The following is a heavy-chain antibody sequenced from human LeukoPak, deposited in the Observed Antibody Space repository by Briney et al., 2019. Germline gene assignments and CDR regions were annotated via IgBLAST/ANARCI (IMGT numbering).Heavy chain of an antibody. CDR2: ISYDGSNK. CDR3: ARAEWFGEFRYFDY. V-gene: IGHV3-30*01. CDR1: GFTFSSYA. J-gene: IGHJ4*02. Sequence: GGSLRLSCAASGFTFSSYAMHWVRQAPGKGLEWVAVISYDGSNKYYADSVKGRFTISRDNSKNTLYLQMNSLRAEDTAVYYCARAEWFGEFRYFDYWGQGTLVNVSS. D-gene: IGHD3-10*01.